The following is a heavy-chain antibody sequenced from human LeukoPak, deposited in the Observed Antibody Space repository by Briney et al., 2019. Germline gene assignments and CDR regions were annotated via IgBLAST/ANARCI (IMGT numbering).Heavy chain of an antibody. J-gene: IGHJ4*02. Sequence: HPGGSLRLSCAASGFTFSSYWMGWVRQAPGKGLEWVANIKQDGSEIYYVDSVKGRFTISRDNAENSLYLQMNSLRAEDTAVYYCAKSPPIQGSSGYYDYWGQGTLVTVSS. D-gene: IGHD3-22*01. CDR2: IKQDGSEI. CDR1: GFTFSSYW. V-gene: IGHV3-7*03. CDR3: AKSPPIQGSSGYYDY.